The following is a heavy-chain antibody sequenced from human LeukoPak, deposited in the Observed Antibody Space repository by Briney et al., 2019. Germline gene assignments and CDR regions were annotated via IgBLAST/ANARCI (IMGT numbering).Heavy chain of an antibody. CDR3: VTRLCSISACRASSYLSFDV. V-gene: IGHV3-7*01. Sequence: GGSLRLSCAASGFTFNTYWMTWVRQAPGKGLEWVANVKQDGSEGHYVDSVKGRFTVSRDNAKNSLYLQLNNLRVEDTAVYYCVTRLCSISACRASSYLSFDVWGKGTTVTVSS. D-gene: IGHD3-10*02. J-gene: IGHJ6*04. CDR1: GFTFNTYW. CDR2: VKQDGSEG.